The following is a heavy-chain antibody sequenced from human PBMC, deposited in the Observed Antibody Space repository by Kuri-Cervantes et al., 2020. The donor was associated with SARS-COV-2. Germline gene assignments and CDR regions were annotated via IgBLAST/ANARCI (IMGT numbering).Heavy chain of an antibody. Sequence: SLKTSFAAPGFTFSSYAMHLVRQAPGKGLEWVAVISYDGSNKYYADSVKGRFTISRDNSKNMLYLQMNSLRAEDTAVYYCARDGYDSSGYYLDYWGQGTLVTVSS. CDR2: ISYDGSNK. CDR3: ARDGYDSSGYYLDY. CDR1: GFTFSSYA. D-gene: IGHD3-22*01. V-gene: IGHV3-30-3*01. J-gene: IGHJ4*02.